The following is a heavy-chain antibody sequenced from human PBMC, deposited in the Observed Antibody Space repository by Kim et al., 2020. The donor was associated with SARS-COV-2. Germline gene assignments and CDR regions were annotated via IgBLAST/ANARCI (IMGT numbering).Heavy chain of an antibody. CDR3: ARDPIYIVVVPAPITDYYYYYGMDV. V-gene: IGHV1-18*04. J-gene: IGHJ6*02. D-gene: IGHD2-2*02. CDR1: GYTFTSYG. CDR2: ISAYNGNT. Sequence: ASVKVSCKASGYTFTSYGISWVRQAPGQGLEWMGWISAYNGNTNYAQKLQGRVTMTTDTSTSTAYMELRSLRSDDTAVYYCARDPIYIVVVPAPITDYYYYYGMDVWGQGTTVTVSS.